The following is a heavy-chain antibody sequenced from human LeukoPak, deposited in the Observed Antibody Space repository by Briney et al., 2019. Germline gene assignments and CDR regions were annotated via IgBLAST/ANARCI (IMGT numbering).Heavy chain of an antibody. CDR1: GFTFNSFA. V-gene: IGHV3-23*01. D-gene: IGHD3-16*02. Sequence: GGSLRLSCAASGFTFNSFAMNWVRQAPGKGLEWVSSISGSDGSSHYADFVKGRFTISRDNSKNTLHLQMNSLRAEDTAVYYCAKSLGVGGYTRYKGFDQWGQGTLVTDSS. J-gene: IGHJ4*02. CDR2: ISGSDGSS. CDR3: AKSLGVGGYTRYKGFDQ.